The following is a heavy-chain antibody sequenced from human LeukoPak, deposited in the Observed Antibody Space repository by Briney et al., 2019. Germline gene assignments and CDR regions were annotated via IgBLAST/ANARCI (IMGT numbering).Heavy chain of an antibody. V-gene: IGHV3-30*18. CDR3: ANGMCSGGSCAHDAFDI. Sequence: GGSLRLSCAASGFTFSSYGMHWVRQAPGKGLEWVAVISYDGSNKYYADSVKGRFTISRDNSKNTLYLQMNGLRAEDTAVYYCANGMCSGGSCAHDAFDIWGQGTMVTVSS. CDR2: ISYDGSNK. D-gene: IGHD2-15*01. J-gene: IGHJ3*02. CDR1: GFTFSSYG.